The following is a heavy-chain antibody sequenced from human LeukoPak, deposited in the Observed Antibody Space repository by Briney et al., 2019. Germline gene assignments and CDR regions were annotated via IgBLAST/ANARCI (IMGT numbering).Heavy chain of an antibody. V-gene: IGHV4-38-2*02. J-gene: IGHJ5*02. CDR3: ARGGYSYGPIDP. CDR2: IYHSGST. D-gene: IGHD5-18*01. Sequence: PSETLSLTCTVSGYSISSGYYWGWIRQPPGKGLEWIGSIYHSGSTYYNPSLKSRVTISVDTSKNQFSLKLSSVTAADTAVYYCARGGYSYGPIDPWGQGTLVTDSS. CDR1: GYSISSGYY.